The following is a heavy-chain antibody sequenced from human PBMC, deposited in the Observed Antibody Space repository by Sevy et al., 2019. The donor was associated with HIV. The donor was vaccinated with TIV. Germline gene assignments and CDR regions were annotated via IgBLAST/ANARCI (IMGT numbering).Heavy chain of an antibody. Sequence: GGSLRLSCAASEFTFSDAWMNWVRQAPGKGLEWVGRIKSKADGGTTDYAVPVKGRFSISRDDSKNMVYLQMNSLKTEDTGVYYSTSRPLGIYGMDVWGQGTTVTVSS. CDR3: TSRPLGIYGMDV. J-gene: IGHJ6*02. CDR1: EFTFSDAW. CDR2: IKSKADGGTT. V-gene: IGHV3-15*07.